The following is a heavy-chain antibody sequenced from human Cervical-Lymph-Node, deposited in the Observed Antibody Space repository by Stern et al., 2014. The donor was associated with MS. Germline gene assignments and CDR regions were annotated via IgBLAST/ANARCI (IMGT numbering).Heavy chain of an antibody. CDR1: GASVGTSGYY. J-gene: IGHJ3*02. CDR2: VYSGGST. Sequence: QVQLQESGPGLVKPSETLTLTCSVSGASVGTSGYYWGWIRQAPGKGLEWIGTVYSGGSTYYNPSLNSRVTISVHASSHQFSLTVTSVTAADTGIYFCAGPPDQFKYGSNFYYTEPFDTWGRGTLVTVSS. D-gene: IGHD3-10*01. CDR3: AGPPDQFKYGSNFYYTEPFDT. V-gene: IGHV4-39*01.